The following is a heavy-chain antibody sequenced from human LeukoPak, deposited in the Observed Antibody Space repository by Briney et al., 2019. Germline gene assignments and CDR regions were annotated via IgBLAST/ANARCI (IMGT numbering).Heavy chain of an antibody. V-gene: IGHV3-48*01. D-gene: IGHD3-3*01. Sequence: GGSLRLSCAASGFTFSSYSMNWVRQAPGKGLEWVSYISSSSSTIYYADSVKGRFTISRDNAKNSLYLQMNSLRAEDTAVYYCASYDFWSGYYKGDYWGQGTLVTVSS. CDR1: GFTFSSYS. CDR3: ASYDFWSGYYKGDY. CDR2: ISSSSSTI. J-gene: IGHJ4*02.